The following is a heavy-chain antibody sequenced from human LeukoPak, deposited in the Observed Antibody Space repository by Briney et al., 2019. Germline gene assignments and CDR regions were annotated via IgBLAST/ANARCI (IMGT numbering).Heavy chain of an antibody. CDR3: AKDGEGAAASYYFDF. D-gene: IGHD7-27*01. CDR1: GFKFSSYG. J-gene: IGHJ4*02. Sequence: PGWSLRLSCAASGFKFSSYGMHWVRQAPGKGLEWVAVLSYDGRDKYYADSVKGRFTVSRDNSKNTLYLQMNSLRPEDTAVYYCAKDGEGAAASYYFDFWGQGTLVTVSS. V-gene: IGHV3-30*18. CDR2: LSYDGRDK.